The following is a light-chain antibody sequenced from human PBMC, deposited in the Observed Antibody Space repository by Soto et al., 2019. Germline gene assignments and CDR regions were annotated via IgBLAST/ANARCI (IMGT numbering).Light chain of an antibody. CDR1: QIVDSN. J-gene: IGKJ4*01. V-gene: IGKV3-15*01. CDR2: GAS. CDR3: QQYNNWPPLT. Sequence: DIVLTQSPGTLSLSPGERASLSCRASQIVDSNYLAWYQQKPGQAPRLLIYGASTRATGIPARFSGSGSGTEFTLTISSLQSEDFAVYYCQQYNNWPPLTFGGGTKVDIK.